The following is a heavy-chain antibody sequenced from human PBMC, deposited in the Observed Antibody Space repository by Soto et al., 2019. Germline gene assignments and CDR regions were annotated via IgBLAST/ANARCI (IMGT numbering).Heavy chain of an antibody. CDR2: IWYDGSNK. J-gene: IGHJ4*02. D-gene: IGHD6-13*01. V-gene: IGHV3-33*01. CDR1: GFTFSTYG. CDR3: ARVYSSWYSDY. Sequence: QVQLVESGGGVVQPGRSLRLSCAASGFTFSTYGMHWVRQAPGKGLEWVAVIWYDGSNKYYADSVKGRFTISRDNSKDTLYVQMNSLRAEDTAVYYCARVYSSWYSDYWGQGTLVTVSS.